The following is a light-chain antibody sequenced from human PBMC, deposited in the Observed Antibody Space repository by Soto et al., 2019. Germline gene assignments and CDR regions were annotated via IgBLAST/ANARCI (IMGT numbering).Light chain of an antibody. Sequence: QSVLPQPASVSGSPGQSITISCTGTSSDVGSYNLVSWYQQHPGKAPKLMIYEVSKRPSGVSNRFSGSKSGNTASLTISGLQAEDEADYYCCSYAGSLCVFGTGTKVTVL. J-gene: IGLJ1*01. CDR1: SSDVGSYNL. CDR3: CSYAGSLCV. V-gene: IGLV2-23*02. CDR2: EVS.